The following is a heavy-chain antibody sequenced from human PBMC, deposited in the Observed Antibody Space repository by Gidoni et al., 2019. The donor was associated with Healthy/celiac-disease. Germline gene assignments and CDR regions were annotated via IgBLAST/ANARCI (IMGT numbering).Heavy chain of an antibody. J-gene: IGHJ6*02. CDR1: GYTFTSYG. V-gene: IGHV1-18*01. Sequence: QVQLVQSGAEVKKPGASVKVSCKASGYTFTSYGISWVRQAPGQGLEWMGWISAYNGNTNYAQKLQGRVTMTTDTSTSTAYMELRSLRSDDTAVYYCATTPEVVEAPYYYYGMDVWGQGTTVTVSS. CDR2: ISAYNGNT. CDR3: ATTPEVVEAPYYYYGMDV. D-gene: IGHD2-15*01.